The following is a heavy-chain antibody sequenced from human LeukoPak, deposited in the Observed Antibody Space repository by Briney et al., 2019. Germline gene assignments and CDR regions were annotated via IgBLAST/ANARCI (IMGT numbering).Heavy chain of an antibody. Sequence: SETLSLTCTVSGGSISSSSYYWGWIRQPPGKGLEWIGSIYHSGSTNYNPSLKSRVTISVGKSKKQFSLKLSSVTAADTAVYYCARDRGRYYYDSSGPPDYWGQGTLVTVSS. CDR2: IYHSGST. CDR1: GGSISSSSYY. CDR3: ARDRGRYYYDSSGPPDY. V-gene: IGHV4-39*07. J-gene: IGHJ4*02. D-gene: IGHD3-22*01.